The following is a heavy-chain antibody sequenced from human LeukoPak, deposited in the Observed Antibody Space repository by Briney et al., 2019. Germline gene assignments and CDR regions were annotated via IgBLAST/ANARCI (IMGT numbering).Heavy chain of an antibody. Sequence: ASVKVSCKASGYTFTNYDINWVRQATGQGLEWMGWMNPNSGNTGYAQKFQGRVTMTRNTSISTAYMELSSLRSEDTALYYCARDIAGATKGGWFDTWGQGTPVTVS. CDR1: GYTFTNYD. V-gene: IGHV1-8*01. D-gene: IGHD1-26*01. J-gene: IGHJ5*02. CDR3: ARDIAGATKGGWFDT. CDR2: MNPNSGNT.